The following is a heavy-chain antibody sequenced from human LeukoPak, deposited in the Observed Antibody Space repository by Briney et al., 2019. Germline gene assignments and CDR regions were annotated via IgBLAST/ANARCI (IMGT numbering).Heavy chain of an antibody. CDR2: ISSDGSST. V-gene: IGHV3-74*01. Sequence: PGGSLRLSCAASGFTFSSYWMHWVRQAPGKGLVWVSRISSDGSSTTYADSVKGRFTISRDNAKNTLFLQMNSLRAEDTAVYYCARGLHTRSSGRRFDVFEIWGQGTMVTVSS. CDR3: ARGLHTRSSGRRFDVFEI. D-gene: IGHD6-6*01. J-gene: IGHJ3*02. CDR1: GFTFSSYW.